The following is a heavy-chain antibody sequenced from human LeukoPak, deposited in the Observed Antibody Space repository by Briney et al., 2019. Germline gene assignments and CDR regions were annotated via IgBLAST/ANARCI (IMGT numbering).Heavy chain of an antibody. D-gene: IGHD3-3*01. CDR1: GYTFTSYD. V-gene: IGHV1-8*01. CDR2: MNPNSGNT. Sequence: GASVKVSCKASGYTFTSYDINWVRQATGQGLEWMGWMNPNSGNTGYAQKFQGRVTMTRNTSISTAYMELSSLRSEDTAVYYCARAKQPYYDFWSGYYRQYYYYYGMDVWGQGTTVTVSS. J-gene: IGHJ6*02. CDR3: ARAKQPYYDFWSGYYRQYYYYYGMDV.